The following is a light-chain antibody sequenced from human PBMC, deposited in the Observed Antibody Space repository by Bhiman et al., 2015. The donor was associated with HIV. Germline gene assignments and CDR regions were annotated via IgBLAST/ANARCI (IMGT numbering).Light chain of an antibody. V-gene: IGLV3-1*01. Sequence: SYELTQPPSVSVSPGQTASITCSGDKLGDKYACWYQQKPGQSPVLVIYQDTKRPSGIPERFSGSNSGNTATLTISAVEGGDEAVYYCQVWDNPTHHWVFGGGTKLTVL. CDR2: QDT. J-gene: IGLJ3*02. CDR3: QVWDNPTHHWV. CDR1: KLGDKY.